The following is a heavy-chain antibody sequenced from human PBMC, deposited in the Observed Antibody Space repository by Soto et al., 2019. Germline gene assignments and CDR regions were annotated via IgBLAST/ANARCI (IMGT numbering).Heavy chain of an antibody. V-gene: IGHV4-31*03. CDR1: GGSISSGGYY. CDR2: IYYSGST. CDR3: ATRLAAAGYRWFDP. D-gene: IGHD6-13*01. Sequence: QLQLQESGPGLVKPSQTLSLTCTVSGGSISSGGYYWSWIRQHPGKGLEWIGYIYYSGSTYYNPSLKSRVTISGDTSKNQFSLKLSSVTAADTAVYYCATRLAAAGYRWFDPWCQGTLVTVSS. J-gene: IGHJ5*02.